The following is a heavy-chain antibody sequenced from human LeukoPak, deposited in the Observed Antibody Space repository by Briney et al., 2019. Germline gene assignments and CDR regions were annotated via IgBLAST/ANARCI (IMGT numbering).Heavy chain of an antibody. CDR3: ARVVYCSSTSCYKFDY. D-gene: IGHD2-2*02. CDR2: IYYSGST. Sequence: WVRQAPGKGLEWIGSIYYSGSTYYNPSLKSRVTISVDTSKNQFSLKLSSVTAADTAVYYCARVVYCSSTSCYKFDYWGQGTLVTVSS. J-gene: IGHJ4*02. V-gene: IGHV4-39*07.